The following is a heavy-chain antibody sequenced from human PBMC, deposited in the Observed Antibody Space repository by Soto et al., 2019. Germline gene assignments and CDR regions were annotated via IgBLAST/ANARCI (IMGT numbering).Heavy chain of an antibody. V-gene: IGHV3-72*01. D-gene: IGHD3-3*01. CDR3: ARAQYYDCWSGYPSGGMDV. Sequence: GGSLRLSCAASGFTFSSYAMSWVRQAPGEGLEWVGRTRNKANSYTTESAASVKGRFTISRDDSKNSLYLQMNSLKTEDTAVYYCARAQYYDCWSGYPSGGMDVWGQGTTVTVSS. CDR2: TRNKANSYTT. J-gene: IGHJ6*02. CDR1: GFTFSSYA.